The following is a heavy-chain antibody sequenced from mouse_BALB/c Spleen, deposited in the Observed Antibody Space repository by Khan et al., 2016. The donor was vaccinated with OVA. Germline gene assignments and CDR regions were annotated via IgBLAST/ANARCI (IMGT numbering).Heavy chain of an antibody. Sequence: VQLVESGPELVKPGASVKMSCKASGYTFTYYVITWVKQRTGQGLEWIGEIYPGSDNAYYNERFKGKATLTADKSSNTTHMQLSSLTSKDSAVYFCARGDGYYVYFDYWGQGTTLTVSS. V-gene: IGHV1-81*01. D-gene: IGHD2-3*01. CDR3: ARGDGYYVYFDY. CDR1: GYTFTYYV. CDR2: IYPGSDNA. J-gene: IGHJ2*01.